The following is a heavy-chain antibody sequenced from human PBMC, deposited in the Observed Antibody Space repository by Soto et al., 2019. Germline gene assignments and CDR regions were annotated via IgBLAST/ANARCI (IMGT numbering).Heavy chain of an antibody. V-gene: IGHV3-11*01. CDR3: ARQDRQQLFLYLDV. J-gene: IGHJ6*04. D-gene: IGHD6-13*01. CDR1: GFRFSDYY. CDR2: ITGSANTV. Sequence: QVQLEESGGGLVKPGGSLRLSCAVSGFRFSDYYMTWIRQAPGQGLDWVSSITGSANTVYYADSVKGRFTISRDNAQNSLFLQMNSLRAEDTGVYYCARQDRQQLFLYLDVWGKGTTVTVSS.